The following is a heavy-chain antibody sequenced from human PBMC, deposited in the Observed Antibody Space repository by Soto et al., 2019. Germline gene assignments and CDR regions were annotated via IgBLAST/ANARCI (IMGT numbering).Heavy chain of an antibody. CDR3: ATSFDNDYIPGVQYYDYMDV. CDR2: IIPILNIS. J-gene: IGHJ6*03. D-gene: IGHD4-4*01. V-gene: IGHV1-69*02. CDR1: GGTFSSYT. Sequence: QVQLVQSGAEVKKPGSSVKVACKASGGTFSSYTINWVLQAPGQGLEWMGRIIPILNISNFAQRFQGRVTITADKALTAAYMELSSPRAEDTAVYYGATSFDNDYIPGVQYYDYMDVWGKGTTVTVSS.